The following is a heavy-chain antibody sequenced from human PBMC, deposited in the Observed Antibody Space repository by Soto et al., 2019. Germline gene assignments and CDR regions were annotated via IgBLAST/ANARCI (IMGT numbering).Heavy chain of an antibody. Sequence: GASVKVSCKASGYTCTSYDINWVRQATGQGLEWMGWMNPNSGNTGYAQKFQGRVTMTRNTSISTAYMELSSLRSEDTAVYYCARERSAAGTGWFDPWGQGTLVTVS. CDR2: MNPNSGNT. J-gene: IGHJ5*02. CDR3: ARERSAAGTGWFDP. V-gene: IGHV1-8*01. D-gene: IGHD6-13*01. CDR1: GYTCTSYD.